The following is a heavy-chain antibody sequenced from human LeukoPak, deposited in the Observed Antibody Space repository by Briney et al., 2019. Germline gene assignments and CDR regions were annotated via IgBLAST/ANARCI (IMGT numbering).Heavy chain of an antibody. J-gene: IGHJ6*03. D-gene: IGHD2-2*01. V-gene: IGHV4-61*01. CDR3: ARESVLPDCSSTSCYPSGYYYYMDV. Sequence: PSETLSLTCTVSGGSVSNGSYYWRWIRQPPGKGLGWIGYIYYSGSTNYNPSLKSRVTISVDTSKNQFSLKLSSVTAADTAVYYCARESVLPDCSSTSCYPSGYYYYMDVWGKGTTVTVSS. CDR2: IYYSGST. CDR1: GGSVSNGSYY.